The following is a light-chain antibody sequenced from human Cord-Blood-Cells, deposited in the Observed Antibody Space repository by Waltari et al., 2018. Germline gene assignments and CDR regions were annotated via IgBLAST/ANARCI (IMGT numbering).Light chain of an antibody. CDR3: SSYTSSSTLV. CDR2: DVS. CDR1: SSDVGGYNY. Sequence: QSALTQPASVSGSPGQSITISCTGTSSDVGGYNYVSWYQQHPGKAPLLMIYDVSNRPSGVSNRFSGSKSGNTASLTISGLQAEDEADYYCSSYTSSSTLVFGTGTKVTVL. V-gene: IGLV2-14*01. J-gene: IGLJ1*01.